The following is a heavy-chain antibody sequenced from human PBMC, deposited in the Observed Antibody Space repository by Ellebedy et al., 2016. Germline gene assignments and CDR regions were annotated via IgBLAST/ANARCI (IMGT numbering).Heavy chain of an antibody. J-gene: IGHJ5*02. CDR2: ISAYNGNT. Sequence: ASVKVSXXASGYTFTSYGISWVRQAPGQGLEWMGWISAYNGNTNYAQKLQGRVTMTRNTSISTAYMELSSLRSEDTAVYYCAAGDLEYCSSTSCSREGTTWGQGTLVTVSS. V-gene: IGHV1-18*01. CDR3: AAGDLEYCSSTSCSREGTT. CDR1: GYTFTSYG. D-gene: IGHD2-2*01.